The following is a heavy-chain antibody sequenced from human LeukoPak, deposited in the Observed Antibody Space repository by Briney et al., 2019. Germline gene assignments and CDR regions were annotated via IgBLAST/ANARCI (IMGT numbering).Heavy chain of an antibody. CDR2: IGGSGGST. CDR3: TKGFSSSGYFPYYMDV. D-gene: IGHD3-22*01. J-gene: IGHJ6*03. V-gene: IGHV3-23*01. CDR1: GFPFTSYA. Sequence: PGGSLRLSCAASGFPFTSYAMNWVRQAPGKGLEWVSAIGGSGGSTYYADSVKGRFTISRDNSKNTLYLQMNSLRAEDTAVYYCTKGFSSSGYFPYYMDVWGKGTTVTVSS.